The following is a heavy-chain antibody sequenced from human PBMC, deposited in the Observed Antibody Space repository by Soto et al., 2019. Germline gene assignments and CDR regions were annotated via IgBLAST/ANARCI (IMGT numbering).Heavy chain of an antibody. CDR3: ASGRLWFGELYNPTYYYYYMDV. D-gene: IGHD3-10*01. CDR2: IYYSGST. V-gene: IGHV4-59*08. Sequence: PSETLSLTCTVSGGSISRYYWSWIRQPPGKGLEWIGYIYYSGSTNYNPSLKSRVTISVDTSKNQFSLKLSSVTAADTAVYYCASGRLWFGELYNPTYYYYYMDVWGKGTTVTVSS. CDR1: GGSISRYY. J-gene: IGHJ6*03.